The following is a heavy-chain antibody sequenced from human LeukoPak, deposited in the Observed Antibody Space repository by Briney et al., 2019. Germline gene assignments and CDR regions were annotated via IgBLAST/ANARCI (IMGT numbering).Heavy chain of an antibody. D-gene: IGHD1-7*01. V-gene: IGHV4-4*07. CDR1: GGSISNYY. CDR3: ARDSGTTGEVKFDP. Sequence: SETLSLTCTVSGGSISNYYWSWIRQPAGKGLEWIGRIYISGSSNYNPSLKSRVTMSVDTSKNQFSLKLSSVTAADTAVYYCARDSGTTGEVKFDPWGQGTLVTVSS. J-gene: IGHJ5*02. CDR2: IYISGSS.